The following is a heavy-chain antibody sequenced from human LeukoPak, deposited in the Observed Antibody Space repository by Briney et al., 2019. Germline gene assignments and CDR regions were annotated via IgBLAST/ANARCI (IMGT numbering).Heavy chain of an antibody. CDR1: GYYISSGYY. CDR3: ARERRAVLDY. J-gene: IGHJ4*02. D-gene: IGHD6-19*01. CDR2: IYHSGST. V-gene: IGHV4-38-2*02. Sequence: SETLSLTCTVSGYYISSGYYWGWIRQPPGKGLEWIGSIYHSGSTYYNPSLKSRVTISVDTSKNQFSLKLSSVTAADTAVYYCARERRAVLDYWGQGTLVTVSS.